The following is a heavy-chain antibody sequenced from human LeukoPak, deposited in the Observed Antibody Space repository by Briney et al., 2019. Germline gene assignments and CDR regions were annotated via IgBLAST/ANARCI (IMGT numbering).Heavy chain of an antibody. CDR1: GYTFTSYD. D-gene: IGHD5-12*01. CDR3: ARTSSTLWLRTPGGDY. Sequence: GASVKVSCKASGYTFTSYDINWVRQATGQGLEWMGWMNPNSGNTGYAQKFQGRVTMTRNTSISTAYMELSSLRSEDTAVYYCARTSSTLWLRTPGGDYWGQGTLVTVSS. J-gene: IGHJ4*02. CDR2: MNPNSGNT. V-gene: IGHV1-8*01.